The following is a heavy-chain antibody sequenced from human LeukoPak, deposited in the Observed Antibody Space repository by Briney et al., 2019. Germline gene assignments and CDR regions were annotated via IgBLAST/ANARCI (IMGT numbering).Heavy chain of an antibody. CDR2: INSDGSWT. CDR3: VSFYETY. Sequence: GGSLRLSCAASGNYWMHWVRQVPGKGLVWVSHINSDGSWTSYADFVKGRFTISKDNAKNTVHLQMNSLRAEDTAVYYCVSFYETYWGRGTLVTVSS. CDR1: GNYW. D-gene: IGHD2/OR15-2a*01. V-gene: IGHV3-74*01. J-gene: IGHJ4*02.